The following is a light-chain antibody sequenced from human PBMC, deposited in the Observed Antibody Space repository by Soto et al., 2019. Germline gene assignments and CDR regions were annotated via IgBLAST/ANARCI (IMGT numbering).Light chain of an antibody. CDR3: QQYYSTPLT. Sequence: DIVMTQSPDSLAVSLGGRASISCKSSQSVLYTPNSKNYLAWYQQKPGQPPKLLIYWASTRESGVPERFSGSGSGTDFTLTISSLQAEDVAVYSCQQYYSTPLTFSGGTKVELQ. J-gene: IGKJ4*01. CDR1: QSVLYTPNSKNY. V-gene: IGKV4-1*01. CDR2: WAS.